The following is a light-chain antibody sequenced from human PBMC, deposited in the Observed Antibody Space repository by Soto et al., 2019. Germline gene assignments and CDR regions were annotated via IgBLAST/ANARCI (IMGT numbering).Light chain of an antibody. CDR2: DND. V-gene: IGLV1-51*01. J-gene: IGLJ2*01. CDR3: GTWDSSLSAVV. Sequence: QSVLTQPPAVSAAPGQKLTISCAGTTSNIGVNYVSWYQQVPGAAPKLLMYDNDKRPSGIPDRFSGSKSGTSATLGITGLQTGDEADYYCGTWDSSLSAVVFGGGTKLTVL. CDR1: TSNIGVNY.